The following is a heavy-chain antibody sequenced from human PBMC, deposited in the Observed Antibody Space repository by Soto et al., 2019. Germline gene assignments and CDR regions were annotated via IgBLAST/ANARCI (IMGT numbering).Heavy chain of an antibody. CDR3: AKRPRALLTFDY. Sequence: EVQLVDSGGGLVQPGGSLRLSCAASGFIFSNYVMSWVRQAPGKGLEWVSSISDSGGTAYYADSVKGRFTISRDNSKNTLYLQMNSPRAEDTAIYYCAKRPRALLTFDYWGQGTLCTVSS. J-gene: IGHJ4*02. CDR2: ISDSGGTA. CDR1: GFIFSNYV. V-gene: IGHV3-23*04. D-gene: IGHD1-26*01.